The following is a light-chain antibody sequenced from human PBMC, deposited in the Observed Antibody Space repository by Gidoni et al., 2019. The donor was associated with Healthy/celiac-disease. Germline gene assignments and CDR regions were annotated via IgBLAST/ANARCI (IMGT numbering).Light chain of an antibody. CDR2: GAS. CDR1: QSVSSSY. V-gene: IGKV3-20*01. J-gene: IGKJ2*01. CDR3: QQYGSPLYT. Sequence: IVLTQSPGTLSLSPGERATLSCRASQSVSSSYLAWYQQKPGQAPRLLSYGASSRATGIPDRFSGSGSGTDFTLTISRLEPEDFAVYYCQQYGSPLYTFGQGTKLEIK.